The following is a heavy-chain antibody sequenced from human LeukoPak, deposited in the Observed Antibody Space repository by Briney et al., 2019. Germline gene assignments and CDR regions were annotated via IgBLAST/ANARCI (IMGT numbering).Heavy chain of an antibody. V-gene: IGHV3-7*01. CDR3: TRDHRGYEAFDI. CDR2: IKQDGSEI. D-gene: IGHD5-12*01. CDR1: GFTFSNYW. Sequence: PGGSLRLSCAVSGFTFSNYWMSWVRQAPGKVLEWVANIKQDGSEIYYVDSVKGRFTISRDNAKNSLYLQMNSLRAEDTAVYYCTRDHRGYEAFDIWGQGTMVTVSS. J-gene: IGHJ3*02.